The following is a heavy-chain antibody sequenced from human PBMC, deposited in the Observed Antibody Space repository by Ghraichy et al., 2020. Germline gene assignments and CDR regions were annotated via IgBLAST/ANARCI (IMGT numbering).Heavy chain of an antibody. Sequence: LSLTCAASGFTFSSYAMHWVRQAPGKGLEWVAVISYDGSNKYYADSVKGRFTISRDNSKNTLYLQMNSLRAEDTAVYYCARSLTYYDFWSGYYSTGDQFDYWGQGTLVTVSS. D-gene: IGHD3-3*01. CDR3: ARSLTYYDFWSGYYSTGDQFDY. V-gene: IGHV3-30*04. CDR1: GFTFSSYA. J-gene: IGHJ4*02. CDR2: ISYDGSNK.